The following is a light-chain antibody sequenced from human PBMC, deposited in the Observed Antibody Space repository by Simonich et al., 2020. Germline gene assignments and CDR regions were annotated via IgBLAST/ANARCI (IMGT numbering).Light chain of an antibody. V-gene: IGKV4-1*01. J-gene: IGKJ2*01. CDR2: WAS. CDR1: QSVLYSSNNKNY. CDR3: QQYYSTPYT. Sequence: DIVMTQSPDSLAVSLGERATINCKSSQSVLYSSNNKNYLAWYQQKPGQPPKLLIYWASTRESGGPDRFSGSGSGTDFTLTISSLQAEDVAVYYCQQYYSTPYTFGQVTKLEIK.